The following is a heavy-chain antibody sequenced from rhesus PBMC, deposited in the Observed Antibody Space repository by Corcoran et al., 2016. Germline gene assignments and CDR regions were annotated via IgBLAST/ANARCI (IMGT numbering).Heavy chain of an antibody. CDR2: IYGSSGST. Sequence: QVQLQESGPGLVKPSETLSLTCAVSGGSFSSSWWGWIRQPPGKGLEWVGSIYGSSGSTEYNPSLKSRATISRDTSKNQFSLKLSSVTAADTAVYYCARGIVVVLTAPRHFDYWGQGVLVTVSS. CDR3: ARGIVVVLTAPRHFDY. V-gene: IGHV4-160*01. CDR1: GGSFSSSW. D-gene: IGHD2-15*01. J-gene: IGHJ4*01.